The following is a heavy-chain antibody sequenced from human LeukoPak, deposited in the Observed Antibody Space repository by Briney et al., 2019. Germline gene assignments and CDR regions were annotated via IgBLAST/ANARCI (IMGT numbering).Heavy chain of an antibody. CDR3: ARYLYDSSGYYYEGYYFDY. D-gene: IGHD3-22*01. CDR1: GFTFSSYS. V-gene: IGHV3-21*01. CDR2: ISSSSSYI. J-gene: IGHJ4*02. Sequence: GGSLRLSCAASGFTFSSYSMNWVRQAPGKGLEWVSSISSSSSYIYYADSVKGRFTISRDNAKNSLYLQMNSLRAEDTAVYYCARYLYDSSGYYYEGYYFDYWGQGTLVTVSS.